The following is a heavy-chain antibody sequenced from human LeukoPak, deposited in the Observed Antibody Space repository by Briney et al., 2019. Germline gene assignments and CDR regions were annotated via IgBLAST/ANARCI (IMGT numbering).Heavy chain of an antibody. V-gene: IGHV3-21*01. CDR3: ARAPGYRGFLDY. J-gene: IGHJ4*02. D-gene: IGHD5-18*01. CDR2: ISSSTSYI. CDR1: GFTFSSYS. Sequence: GGSLRLSCAASGFTFSSYSMNWVRQAPGKGLEWVSLISSSTSYIYYADSVKGRFTISRDNAKNSLYLQMNSLRAEDTAVYYCARAPGYRGFLDYWGQGNLVTVSS.